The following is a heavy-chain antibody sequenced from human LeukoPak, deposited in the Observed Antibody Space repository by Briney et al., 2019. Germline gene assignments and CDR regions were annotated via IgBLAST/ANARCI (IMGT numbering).Heavy chain of an antibody. CDR2: IYYSGST. CDR1: GDSISNYY. V-gene: IGHV4-59*08. Sequence: SETLSLTCTVSGDSISNYYWSWIRQPPGKGLEWIGFIYYSGSTNYNPSFRSRVTISVDTSKNQFSLKLSSVTAADTAVYYCARHWGDSPNHSDDLYAFDIWGQGTMVTVSS. J-gene: IGHJ3*02. CDR3: ARHWGDSPNHSDDLYAFDI. D-gene: IGHD1-14*01.